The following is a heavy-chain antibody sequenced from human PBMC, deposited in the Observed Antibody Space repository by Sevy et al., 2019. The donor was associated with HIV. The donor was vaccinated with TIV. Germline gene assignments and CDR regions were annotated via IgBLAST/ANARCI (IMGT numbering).Heavy chain of an antibody. D-gene: IGHD3-3*01. Sequence: GGSLRLSCAASGFTFSSYGMHWVRQAPGKGLEWVAVISYDGSNKYYADSVKGRFTISRDNSKNTLYLQMNSLRAEDTAVYYCAKDFRDRAYYDFWWFDPWGQGTLVTVSS. CDR3: AKDFRDRAYYDFWWFDP. J-gene: IGHJ5*02. V-gene: IGHV3-30*18. CDR1: GFTFSSYG. CDR2: ISYDGSNK.